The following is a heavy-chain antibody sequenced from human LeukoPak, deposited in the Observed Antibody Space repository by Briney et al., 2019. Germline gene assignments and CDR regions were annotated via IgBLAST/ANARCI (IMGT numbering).Heavy chain of an antibody. D-gene: IGHD3-22*01. CDR2: ISGSGGST. CDR1: GFTFSSYA. CDR3: ATGSGYYRGAEYFEY. J-gene: IGHJ1*01. Sequence: GGSLRLSCAASGFTFSSYAMSWVRQAPGKGLEWVSAISGSGGSTYYADSVKGRFTISRDNSKNTLYLQMNSLRAEDTAVYYCATGSGYYRGAEYFEYWGQGTLVTVSS. V-gene: IGHV3-23*01.